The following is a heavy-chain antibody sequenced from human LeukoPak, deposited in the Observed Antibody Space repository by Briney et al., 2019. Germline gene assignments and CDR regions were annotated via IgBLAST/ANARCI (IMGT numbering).Heavy chain of an antibody. Sequence: GGSLRLSCEASGFVLSNYWMSWVRQAPGKGLEWVANIGQDGSETNYLDSVKGRFTISRDNAKNSLYLQMNGLRAEDTAVYYCARVWISSDTLIDYWGQGTLVTVSS. CDR1: GFVLSNYW. J-gene: IGHJ4*02. CDR2: IGQDGSET. CDR3: ARVWISSDTLIDY. D-gene: IGHD6-25*01. V-gene: IGHV3-7*01.